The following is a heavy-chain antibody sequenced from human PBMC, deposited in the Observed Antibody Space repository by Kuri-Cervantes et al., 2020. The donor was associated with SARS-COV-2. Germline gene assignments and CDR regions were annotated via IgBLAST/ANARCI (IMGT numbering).Heavy chain of an antibody. CDR2: IYYSGST. Sequence: SETLSLTCTVSGGSISSGGYYWSWIRQHPGKGLEWIGYIYYSGSTYYNPSLKSLVTISVDTSKNQFSLKLSSVTAADTAVYYCASGQYSSSPSRSDAFDIWGQGTMVTVSS. J-gene: IGHJ3*02. D-gene: IGHD6-6*01. CDR3: ASGQYSSSPSRSDAFDI. CDR1: GGSISSGGYY. V-gene: IGHV4-31*01.